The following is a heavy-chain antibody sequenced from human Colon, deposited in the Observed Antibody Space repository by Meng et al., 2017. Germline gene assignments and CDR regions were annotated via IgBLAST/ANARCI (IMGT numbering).Heavy chain of an antibody. V-gene: IGHV3-23*01. CDR2: ISSSGDT. Sequence: GESLKISCAASGFTFNSYAMSWVRQAPEKGLEWVSVISSSGDTYHAESVKGRFTISRDNSKSTLYLQMSSLRDEDSVIYYCAKSTGRYPNYGDYWGQGTLVTVSS. D-gene: IGHD3-16*02. J-gene: IGHJ4*02. CDR1: GFTFNSYA. CDR3: AKSTGRYPNYGDY.